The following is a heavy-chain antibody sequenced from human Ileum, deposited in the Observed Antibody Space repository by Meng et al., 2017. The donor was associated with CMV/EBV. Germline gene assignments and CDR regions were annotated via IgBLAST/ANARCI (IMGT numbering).Heavy chain of an antibody. J-gene: IGHJ4*02. CDR3: AKGASGRFNFDY. D-gene: IGHD3-10*01. CDR1: VFPFSSYG. V-gene: IGHV3-33*06. CDR2: VWYDGSDK. Sequence: CASSVFPFSSYGLRWVRQAPGKGLEWVAVVWYDGSDKYYADSVKGRFIISRDNSKNTLYLQMNSLRVEDTAVYYCAKGASGRFNFDYWGQGTLVTVSS.